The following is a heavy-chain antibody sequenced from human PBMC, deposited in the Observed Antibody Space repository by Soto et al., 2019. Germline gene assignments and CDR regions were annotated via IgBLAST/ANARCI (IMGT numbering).Heavy chain of an antibody. V-gene: IGHV4-34*01. J-gene: IGHJ6*02. CDR3: ARGVPFGHYSMDV. D-gene: IGHD3-3*01. CDR2: IKHSGST. Sequence: SETLSLTCAVYDGSFTGFHWTWIRRPPGKGLEWIVEIKHSGSTNYNPSLTRRVTISVDTSKNQFSLKLNSVTAADTAVYYCARGVPFGHYSMDVWGQGTTVTVSS. CDR1: DGSFTGFH.